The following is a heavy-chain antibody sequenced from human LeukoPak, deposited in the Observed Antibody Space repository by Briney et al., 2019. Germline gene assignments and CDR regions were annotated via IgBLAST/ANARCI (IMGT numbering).Heavy chain of an antibody. V-gene: IGHV3-30*09. J-gene: IGHJ4*02. Sequence: GGSLRLSCAASGFTFTNYAMNWVRQAPGKGLEWVATVSYDGTDTSYADSVKGRFAIFRDNSRNTLYLQMNSLRAEDTALYYCVRGEMLDYWGQGTLIIVSS. D-gene: IGHD5-24*01. CDR2: VSYDGTDT. CDR1: GFTFTNYA. CDR3: VRGEMLDY.